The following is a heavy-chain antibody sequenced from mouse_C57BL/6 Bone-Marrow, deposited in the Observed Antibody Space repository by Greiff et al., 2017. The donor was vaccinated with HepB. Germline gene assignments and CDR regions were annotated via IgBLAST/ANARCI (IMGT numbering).Heavy chain of an antibody. CDR2: ISSGSSTI. J-gene: IGHJ4*01. D-gene: IGHD1-1*01. CDR3: AREITTVVAFYAMDY. V-gene: IGHV5-17*01. Sequence: EVKLMESGGGLVKPGGSLKLSCAASGFTFSDYGMHWVRQAPEKGLEWVAYISSGSSTIYYADTVKGRFTISRDNAKNTLFLQMTSLRSEDTAMYYCAREITTVVAFYAMDYWGQGTSVTVSS. CDR1: GFTFSDYG.